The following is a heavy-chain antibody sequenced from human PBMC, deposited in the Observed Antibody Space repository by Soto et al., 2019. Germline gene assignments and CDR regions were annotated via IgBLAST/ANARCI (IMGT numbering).Heavy chain of an antibody. CDR2: ISTSIDAT. CDR1: GFAFSNYA. D-gene: IGHD6-6*01. Sequence: GGSLRLSCAASGFAFSNYAMHWVRQAPGKGLEWVSSISTSIDATYYADSVKGRFTISRDDSKNTLYLQMNSLRADDSAVYYCAKDRTVAARNFDYWGQGTQVTVS. CDR3: AKDRTVAARNFDY. J-gene: IGHJ4*02. V-gene: IGHV3-23*01.